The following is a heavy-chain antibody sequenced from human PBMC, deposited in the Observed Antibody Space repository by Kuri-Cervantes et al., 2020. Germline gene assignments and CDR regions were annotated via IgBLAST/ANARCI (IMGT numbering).Heavy chain of an antibody. D-gene: IGHD3-9*01. CDR1: GFTFSSYA. J-gene: IGHJ4*02. CDR3: ASAYYDILTGYSAFDY. Sequence: GESLKISCAASGFTFSSYAMSWVRQAPGKGLKWVSAISGSGGSTYYADSVTGRFTISRDNSKNTLYLQMNSLRAEDTAVYYCASAYYDILTGYSAFDYWGQGTLVTVSS. V-gene: IGHV3-23*01. CDR2: ISGSGGST.